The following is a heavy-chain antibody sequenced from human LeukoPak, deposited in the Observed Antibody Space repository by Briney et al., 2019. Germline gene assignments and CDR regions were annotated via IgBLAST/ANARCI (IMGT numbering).Heavy chain of an antibody. V-gene: IGHV1-46*01. Sequence: ASVKVSCKASGYTFTSYAMNWVRQAPGQGLEWMGIINPSGGSTSYAQKFQGRVTMTRDMSTSTVYMELSSLRSEDTAVYYCARDGPRDSPFDYWGQGTLVTVSS. J-gene: IGHJ4*02. CDR1: GYTFTSYA. CDR2: INPSGGST. D-gene: IGHD2-21*02. CDR3: ARDGPRDSPFDY.